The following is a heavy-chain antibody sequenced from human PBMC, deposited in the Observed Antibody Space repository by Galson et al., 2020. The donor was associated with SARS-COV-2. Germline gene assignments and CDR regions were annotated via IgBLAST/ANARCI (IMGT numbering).Heavy chain of an antibody. J-gene: IGHJ3*02. V-gene: IGHV4-30-2*01. CDR2: ISHSEGT. CDR3: ARLHYGEDAAEAWDI. D-gene: IGHD4-17*01. CDR1: GTSISSGSYS. Sequence: SETLSLTCAVSGTSISSGSYSWNWIRQPPGKGLEWIGYISHSEGTYYNPSLKSRVTISGDRSKNQFSLRLSSVTAADTAVYYCARLHYGEDAAEAWDIWGPGTRVSVAS.